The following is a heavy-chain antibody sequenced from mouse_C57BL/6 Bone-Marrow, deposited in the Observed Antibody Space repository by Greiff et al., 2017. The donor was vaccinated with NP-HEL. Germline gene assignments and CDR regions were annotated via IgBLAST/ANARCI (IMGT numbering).Heavy chain of an antibody. CDR2: IYPRSGNT. Sequence: QVQLQQSGAELARPGASVKLSCKASGYTFTSYGISWVKQRTGQGLEWIGEIYPRSGNTYYNEKFKCKATLTADKSSSTAYMELRSLTSEDSAVYFCAREAPRQLRLRYYFDYWGQGTTLTVSS. CDR1: GYTFTSYG. CDR3: AREAPRQLRLRYYFDY. J-gene: IGHJ2*01. D-gene: IGHD3-2*02. V-gene: IGHV1-81*01.